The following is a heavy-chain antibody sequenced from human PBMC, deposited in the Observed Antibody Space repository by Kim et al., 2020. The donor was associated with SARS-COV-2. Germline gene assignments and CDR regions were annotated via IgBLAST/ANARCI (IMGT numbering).Heavy chain of an antibody. Sequence: ASVKVSCKASGYTFTSYGISWVRQAPGQGLEWMGWISAYNGNTNYAQKLQGRVTMTTDTSTSTAYMELRSLRSDDTAVYYCARSLHDYGDYVYWFDPWGQGTLVTVSS. CDR3: ARSLHDYGDYVYWFDP. CDR2: ISAYNGNT. J-gene: IGHJ5*02. CDR1: GYTFTSYG. D-gene: IGHD4-17*01. V-gene: IGHV1-18*01.